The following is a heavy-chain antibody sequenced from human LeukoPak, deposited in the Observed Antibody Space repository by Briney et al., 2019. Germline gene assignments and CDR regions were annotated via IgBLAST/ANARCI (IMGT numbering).Heavy chain of an antibody. D-gene: IGHD1-26*01. CDR3: ARDEVGATTEFDS. CDR1: GFTFSTYE. Sequence: PGGSLRLSCVASGFTFSTYEMNWVRQAPGEGLEWVSYISPSGSDTKYADSVKGRFSISRDNAMNSLYLQMNNLRAEDTAVYYCARDEVGATTEFDSWGQGTLVTVSS. J-gene: IGHJ4*02. CDR2: ISPSGSDT. V-gene: IGHV3-48*03.